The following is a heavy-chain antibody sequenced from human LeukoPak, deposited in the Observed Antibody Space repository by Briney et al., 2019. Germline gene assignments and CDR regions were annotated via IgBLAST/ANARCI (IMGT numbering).Heavy chain of an antibody. D-gene: IGHD3-10*01. V-gene: IGHV3-23*01. J-gene: IGHJ6*03. CDR1: GFTLSSYG. CDR2: ISGSGAST. CDR3: AKGGAVSSKSITMIRGTRRYYYYMDV. Sequence: GRTLRLSCAASGFTLSSYGMSWVRQAPGTGLEGVSAISGSGASTYYADSVKGRFTISRDNSKHTLYLQMNRLRAEDRAVYYCAKGGAVSSKSITMIRGTRRYYYYMDVWGKGTTVTISS.